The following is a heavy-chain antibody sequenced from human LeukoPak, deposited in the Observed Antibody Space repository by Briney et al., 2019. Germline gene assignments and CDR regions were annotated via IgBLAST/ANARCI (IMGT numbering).Heavy chain of an antibody. Sequence: GRSLRLSCAASGFTFDDYAMHWVRQAPGKGLEWVSGISWNSGSIGYADSVKGRFTISRDNAKNSLYLQMNSLRAEDTALYYCAKAPHLMILGVVTPPDYWGQGTLVTVSS. V-gene: IGHV3-9*01. CDR1: GFTFDDYA. D-gene: IGHD3-3*01. CDR3: AKAPHLMILGVVTPPDY. CDR2: ISWNSGSI. J-gene: IGHJ4*02.